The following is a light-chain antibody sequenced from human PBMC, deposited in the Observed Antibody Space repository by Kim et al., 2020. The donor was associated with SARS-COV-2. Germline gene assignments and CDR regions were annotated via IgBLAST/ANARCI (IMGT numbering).Light chain of an antibody. CDR1: QSIGSW. CDR3: QQYYGFPLT. Sequence: ASVGSRVTIAYRASQSIGSWLAWYQQKPGKAPKVVIYDASSLQSGVPSRFSGSGSGGQFTLTISSLQPDDYATYYCQQYYGFPLTFGGGTKVDIK. J-gene: IGKJ4*01. CDR2: DAS. V-gene: IGKV1-5*01.